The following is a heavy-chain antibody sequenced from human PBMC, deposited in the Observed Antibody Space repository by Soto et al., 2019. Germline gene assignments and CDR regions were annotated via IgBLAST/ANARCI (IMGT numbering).Heavy chain of an antibody. D-gene: IGHD2-2*01. CDR1: GGTFSSYA. Sequence: QVQLVQSGAEVKKPGSSVKVSCKASGGTFSSYAISWVRQAPGQGLEWMGGIIPISGTANYARKFQGRVTIPADESTSTAYMELSRLRSEDTAVYYCARSQGSSTSLEIYYYYYYGMDVWGQGTTVTVSS. V-gene: IGHV1-69*01. J-gene: IGHJ6*02. CDR3: ARSQGSSTSLEIYYYYYYGMDV. CDR2: IIPISGTA.